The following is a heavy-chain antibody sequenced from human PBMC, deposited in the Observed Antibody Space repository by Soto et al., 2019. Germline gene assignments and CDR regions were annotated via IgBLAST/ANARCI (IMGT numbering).Heavy chain of an antibody. V-gene: IGHV5-10-1*01. D-gene: IGHD3-22*01. J-gene: IGHJ4*02. CDR2: LDPSDSYT. CDR1: GYSLHSYW. Sequence: PREAPKVLCKGSGYSLHSYWISWVRQMPGKGLEWVGGLDPSDSYTNYSPSFRGHVTISADKSISTAYLQWSSPKASDTAMCYCAKHRHYYDSGAYFSYFDYWGKGSLVTVSS. CDR3: AKHRHYYDSGAYFSYFDY.